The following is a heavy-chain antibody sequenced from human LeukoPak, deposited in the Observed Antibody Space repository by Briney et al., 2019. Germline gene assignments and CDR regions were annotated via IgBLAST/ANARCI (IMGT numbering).Heavy chain of an antibody. J-gene: IGHJ4*02. CDR1: GFTFSSHS. Sequence: PGGSLRLSCAASGFTFSSHSMNWVRQAPGKGLEWVSSISSSSYIYYADSVKGRFTISRDNAKNSLYLQMNSLRAEDTAVYYCARDSGYSGYDYWGQGTLVTVSS. CDR2: ISSSSYI. D-gene: IGHD5-12*01. CDR3: ARDSGYSGYDY. V-gene: IGHV3-21*01.